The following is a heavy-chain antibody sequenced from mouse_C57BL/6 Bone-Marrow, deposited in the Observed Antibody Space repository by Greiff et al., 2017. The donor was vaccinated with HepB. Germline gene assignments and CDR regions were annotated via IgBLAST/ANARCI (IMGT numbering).Heavy chain of an antibody. CDR3: ARDYYYGSRGYFDV. CDR1: GYSITSGYY. CDR2: ISYDGSN. D-gene: IGHD1-1*01. V-gene: IGHV3-6*01. Sequence: DVHLVESGPGLVKPSQSLSLTCSVTGYSITSGYYWNWIRQFPGNKLEWMGYISYDGSNNYNPSLKNRISITRDTSKNQFFLKLNSVTTEDTATYYCARDYYYGSRGYFDVWGTGTTVTVSS. J-gene: IGHJ1*03.